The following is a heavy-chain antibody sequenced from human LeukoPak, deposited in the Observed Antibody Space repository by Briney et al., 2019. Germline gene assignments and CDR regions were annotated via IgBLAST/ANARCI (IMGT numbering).Heavy chain of an antibody. Sequence: GGSLRLSCAASGFTFSSYAMSCVRQAPGKGLEWVSAISGSGGSTYYADSVKGRFTISRDNSKNTLYLQMNSLRAEDTAVYYCAKDVSNWGAFDIWGQETMVTVSS. CDR1: GFTFSSYA. D-gene: IGHD7-27*01. V-gene: IGHV3-23*01. CDR3: AKDVSNWGAFDI. CDR2: ISGSGGST. J-gene: IGHJ3*02.